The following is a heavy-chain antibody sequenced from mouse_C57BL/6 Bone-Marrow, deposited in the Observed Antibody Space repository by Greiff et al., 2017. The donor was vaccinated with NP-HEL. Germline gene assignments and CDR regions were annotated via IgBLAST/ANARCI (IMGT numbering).Heavy chain of an antibody. V-gene: IGHV1-74*01. D-gene: IGHD2-4*01. J-gene: IGHJ1*03. Sequence: QVQLKQPGAELVKPGASVKVSCKASGYTFTSYWMHWVKQRPGQGLEWIGRIHPSDSDTNYNQKFKGKATLTVDKSSSTASMQLSSLTSEDSAVYYCAIRYDYDRYFDVWGTGTTVTVSS. CDR3: AIRYDYDRYFDV. CDR1: GYTFTSYW. CDR2: IHPSDSDT.